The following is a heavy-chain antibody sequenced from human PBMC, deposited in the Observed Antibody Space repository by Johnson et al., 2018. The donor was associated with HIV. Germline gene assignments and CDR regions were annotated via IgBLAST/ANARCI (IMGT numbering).Heavy chain of an antibody. CDR2: ISFDGSNK. CDR1: GFTFSNYP. Sequence: QVQLVESGGGVVQAGRSLRLSCAASGFTFSNYPMHWVRQAPGKGLEWVAVISFDGSNKYYTDSVTGRFTNSRDNSKNTLFLQMSSLRAEDTAVYYCASASDAFDFWGQGTMVTVSS. CDR3: ASASDAFDF. J-gene: IGHJ3*01. V-gene: IGHV3-30*14.